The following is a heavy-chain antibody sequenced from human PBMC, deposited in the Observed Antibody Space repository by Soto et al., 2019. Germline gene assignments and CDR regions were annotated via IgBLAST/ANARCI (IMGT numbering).Heavy chain of an antibody. D-gene: IGHD2-15*01. CDR3: ARGLRRLIVMVVAALWFDP. J-gene: IGHJ5*02. Sequence: QVQLVQSGAEVKKPGASVKVSCKASGYTFTSYDINSVRQATGQGLEWMGWMNPNSGNTGYAQKFQGRVTMTRNTSISTTYMERSSLASQDTAEYYCARGLRRLIVMVVAALWFDPWGQGNLVTGSS. V-gene: IGHV1-8*01. CDR1: GYTFTSYD. CDR2: MNPNSGNT.